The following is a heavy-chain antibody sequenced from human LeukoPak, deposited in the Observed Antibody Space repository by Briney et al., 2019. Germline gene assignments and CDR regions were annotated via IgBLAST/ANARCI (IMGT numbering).Heavy chain of an antibody. V-gene: IGHV3-49*04. J-gene: IGHJ4*02. Sequence: GGSLRLSCTTSGFNFGDYGLSWVRQAPGKGLEWVTFIRNKHYGGTPNYAASVQGRFTISRDDSKRIAFLQMNSLQIDDTAISYSVRDGCGTNDGYFYYWGQGTLVTVSS. CDR3: VRDGCGTNDGYFYY. CDR1: GFNFGDYG. CDR2: IRNKHYGGTP. D-gene: IGHD1-14*01.